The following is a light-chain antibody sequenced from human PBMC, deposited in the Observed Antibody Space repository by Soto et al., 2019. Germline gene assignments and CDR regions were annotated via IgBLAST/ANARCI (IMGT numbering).Light chain of an antibody. CDR2: AAS. CDR1: QGISSW. Sequence: DIQMTQSPSSVSASVGDRDTITRRASQGISSWLAWCHQKPGKAPKLLIHAASTLESGVTSRFSGSGSGTDFPLTISNLQPEDLASSYCLQGDSFLLTFGGGNKVELK. J-gene: IGKJ4*01. CDR3: LQGDSFLLT. V-gene: IGKV1-12*01.